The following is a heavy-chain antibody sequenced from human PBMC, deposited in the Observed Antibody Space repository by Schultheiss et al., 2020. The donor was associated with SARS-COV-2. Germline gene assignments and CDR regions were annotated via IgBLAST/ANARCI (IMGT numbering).Heavy chain of an antibody. Sequence: ASVKVSCKASGYTFTGYYMHWVRQAPGQGLEWMGWINPNSGGTNYAQKFQGRVTMTRDTSISTAYMELSRLRSDDTAVYYCARGPPVVGSPYSRPTNIDYWGQGTLVTVSS. V-gene: IGHV1-2*02. CDR3: ARGPPVVGSPYSRPTNIDY. CDR2: INPNSGGT. J-gene: IGHJ4*02. D-gene: IGHD6-13*01. CDR1: GYTFTGYY.